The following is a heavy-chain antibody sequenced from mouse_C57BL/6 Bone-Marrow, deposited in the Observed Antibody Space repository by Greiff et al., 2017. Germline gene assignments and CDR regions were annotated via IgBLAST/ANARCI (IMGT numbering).Heavy chain of an antibody. D-gene: IGHD1-1*01. CDR2: IDPANGNT. V-gene: IGHV14-3*01. CDR3: ARSYGSSYVDWYFHV. CDR1: GFNIKNTY. J-gene: IGHJ1*03. Sequence: EVQLQQSVAELVRPGASVKLSCTASGFNIKNTYMHWVKQRPEQGLEWIGRIDPANGNTKYAPKFQGKATITADTSSNTAYLQLSSLPSEDTAIYYCARSYGSSYVDWYFHVWGTGTTVTVSS.